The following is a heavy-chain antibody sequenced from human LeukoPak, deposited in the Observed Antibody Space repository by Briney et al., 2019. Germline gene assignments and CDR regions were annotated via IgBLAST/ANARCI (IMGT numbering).Heavy chain of an antibody. D-gene: IGHD6-13*01. J-gene: IGHJ6*02. CDR1: GYTFTGYY. CDR2: INPNSGGT. CDR3: ARDRIAAAGVPNYYYYYGMDV. Sequence: GASVKVSCKASGYTFTGYYMHWVRQAPGQGLEWMGRINPNSGGTNYAQKFQGRVTMTRDTSISTAYMELSRLRSDDTAVYYCARDRIAAAGVPNYYYYYGMDVWGQGTTVTVSS. V-gene: IGHV1-2*06.